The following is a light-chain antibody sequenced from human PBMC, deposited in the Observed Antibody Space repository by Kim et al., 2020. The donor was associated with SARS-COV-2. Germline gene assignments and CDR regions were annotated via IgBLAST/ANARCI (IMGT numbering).Light chain of an antibody. CDR2: QDS. J-gene: IGLJ2*01. CDR1: KLGDKY. CDR3: QAWDSSIHVV. Sequence: SYELTQPPSVSVSPGQTASISCSGDKLGDKYASWYQQKPGQSPVLVIYQDSKRPSGIPERISGSNSGNTATLTISGTQAMDEADYYCQAWDSSIHVVFGGGTQLTV. V-gene: IGLV3-1*01.